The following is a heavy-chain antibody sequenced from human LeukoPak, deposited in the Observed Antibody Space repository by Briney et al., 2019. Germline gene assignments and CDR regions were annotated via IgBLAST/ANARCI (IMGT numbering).Heavy chain of an antibody. V-gene: IGHV3-21*01. CDR3: ARGGYYGSGSYYNGRWFDP. CDR2: ISSSSSYI. CDR1: GFTFSSYS. J-gene: IGHJ5*02. Sequence: GGSLRLSCAASGFTFSSYSMNGVRQAPGKGLEWVSSISSSSSYIYYADSVKGRFTISRDNAKNSLYLQMNSLRAEDTAVYYCARGGYYGSGSYYNGRWFDPWGQGTLVTVSS. D-gene: IGHD3-10*01.